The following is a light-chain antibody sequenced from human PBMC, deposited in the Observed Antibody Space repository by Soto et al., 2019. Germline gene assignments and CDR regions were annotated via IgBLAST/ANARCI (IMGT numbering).Light chain of an antibody. V-gene: IGLV1-44*01. J-gene: IGLJ3*02. Sequence: QSVLTQPPSASVTPGQRVTISCSGTSSNIGNNSVNWYQQLPGTAPRLLIYGDNQRPSGVPDRFSGSKSGTSASLAISGLQSKDESDYYCAAWDDSLYNWLFGGGTKLTVL. CDR3: AAWDDSLYNWL. CDR1: SSNIGNNS. CDR2: GDN.